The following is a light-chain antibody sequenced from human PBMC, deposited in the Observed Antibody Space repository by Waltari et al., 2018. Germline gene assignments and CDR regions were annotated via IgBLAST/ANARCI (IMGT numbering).Light chain of an antibody. CDR3: CSYAGSYTHVV. J-gene: IGLJ2*01. V-gene: IGLV2-11*01. CDR2: DVT. CDR1: SSAVGASDS. Sequence: QSALTHPRPVSGSPGQSVTISCTGTSSAVGASDSFSWYQHHPGKAPKLMICDVTKRPSGVPDRFSGSKSGNTASLTISGLQAEDEADYYCCSYAGSYTHVVFGGGTKLTVL.